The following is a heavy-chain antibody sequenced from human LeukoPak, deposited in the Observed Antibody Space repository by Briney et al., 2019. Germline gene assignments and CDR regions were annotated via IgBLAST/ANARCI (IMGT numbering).Heavy chain of an antibody. CDR3: ARAGGSTVSHSDY. V-gene: IGHV3-21*01. D-gene: IGHD4-17*01. CDR2: ISSSTSYI. J-gene: IGHJ4*02. CDR1: GFTFSSYS. Sequence: GGSLRLSCAASGFTFSSYSMNWIRQAPGKGLEWVSSISSSTSYIYYADSVKGRFTISKDNAKNSLYLQMNSLRAEDTAAYYCARAGGSTVSHSDYWGQGTLVTVSS.